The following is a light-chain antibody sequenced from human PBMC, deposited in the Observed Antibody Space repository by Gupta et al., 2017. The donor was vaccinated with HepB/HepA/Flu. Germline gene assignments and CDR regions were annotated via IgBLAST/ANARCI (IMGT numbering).Light chain of an antibody. J-gene: IGKJ1*01. CDR2: DTA. CDR1: HRVNGF. V-gene: IGKV3-11*01. CDR3: QQGYHRPT. Sequence: MLAQSPAALSLPPAESATLSCRASHRVNGFLAWYQQKPRQAPMLLIYDTAKRATGIPARCSGSGAGTDFTLTSSSLEPEDAAVFYWQQGYHRPTFGQGTKLEIK.